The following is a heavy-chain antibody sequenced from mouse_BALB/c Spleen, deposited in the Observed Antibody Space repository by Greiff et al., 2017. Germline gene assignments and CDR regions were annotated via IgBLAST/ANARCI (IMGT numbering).Heavy chain of an antibody. CDR1: GFTFSSYG. V-gene: IGHV5-6*02. Sequence: DVKLVESGGDLVKPGGSLKLSCAASGFTFSSYGMSWVRQTPDTRLEWVATISSGGSYTYYPDSVKGRFTISRDNAKNTLYLQMSSLKSEDTAMYYCARQGDFSAYGSSPFAYWGQGTLVTVSA. D-gene: IGHD1-1*01. CDR3: ARQGDFSAYGSSPFAY. J-gene: IGHJ3*01. CDR2: ISSGGSYT.